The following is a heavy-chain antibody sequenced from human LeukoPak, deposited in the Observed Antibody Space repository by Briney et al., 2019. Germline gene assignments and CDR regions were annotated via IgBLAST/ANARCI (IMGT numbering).Heavy chain of an antibody. CDR1: GGTFSSYA. CDR3: ARNWGQSYWYFDL. CDR2: IIPILGIA. D-gene: IGHD7-27*01. V-gene: IGHV1-69*04. J-gene: IGHJ2*01. Sequence: SVKVSCKASGGTFSSYAISWVRQAPGQGLEWMGRIIPILGIANYAQKFQGRVTFTADKSTSTAYMELSSLRSEDTAVYYCARNWGQSYWYFDLWGRGTLVTVSS.